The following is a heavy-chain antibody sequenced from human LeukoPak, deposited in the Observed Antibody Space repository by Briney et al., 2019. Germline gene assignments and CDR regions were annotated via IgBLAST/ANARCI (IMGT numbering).Heavy chain of an antibody. CDR3: ARDGQYYYDS. J-gene: IGHJ1*01. D-gene: IGHD3-22*01. CDR1: GDSINTYY. CDR2: IYYSGST. Sequence: PSETLSLTCTVSGDSINTYYWNWVRQPPGKGLEWIGYIYYSGSTNYNPSLKSRVTISVDTSKNQFSLKLSSVTAADTAVYYCARDGQYYYDSWGQGTLVTVSS. V-gene: IGHV4-59*01.